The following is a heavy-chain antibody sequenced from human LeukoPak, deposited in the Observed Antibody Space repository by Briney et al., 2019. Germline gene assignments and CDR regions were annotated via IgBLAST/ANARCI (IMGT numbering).Heavy chain of an antibody. CDR1: GFTFSSYA. D-gene: IGHD2-2*01. J-gene: IGHJ4*02. Sequence: PGGSLRLSCAASGFTFSSYAMSWVRQAPGKGLEWVSALSGSGVSTYYADSVKGRFTISRDNSKNTLYLQMNSLRAEDTAVYYCAKSQYCSGTTCPDFEYWGQGTLVTVSS. V-gene: IGHV3-23*01. CDR3: AKSQYCSGTTCPDFEY. CDR2: LSGSGVST.